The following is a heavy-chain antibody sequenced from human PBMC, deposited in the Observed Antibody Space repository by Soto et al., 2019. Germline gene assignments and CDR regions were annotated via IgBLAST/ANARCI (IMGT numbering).Heavy chain of an antibody. CDR2: ISYDGSNK. CDR1: GFTFSSYA. D-gene: IGHD3-3*01. CDR3: ARSLPKRITIFGVVIISVGYFDY. Sequence: GGSLRLSCAASGFTFSSYATHWVRQAPGKGLEWVAVISYDGSNKYYADSVKGRFTISRDNSKNTLYLQMNSLRAEDTAVYYCARSLPKRITIFGVVIISVGYFDYWGQGTLVTVSS. V-gene: IGHV3-30-3*01. J-gene: IGHJ4*02.